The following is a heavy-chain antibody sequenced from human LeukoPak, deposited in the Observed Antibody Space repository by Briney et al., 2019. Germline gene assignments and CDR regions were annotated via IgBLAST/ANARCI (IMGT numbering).Heavy chain of an antibody. J-gene: IGHJ4*02. CDR2: IYYSGST. D-gene: IGHD1-26*01. V-gene: IGHV4-39*07. Sequence: SETLSLTCTVSGGSISSSSYYWGWIRQPPGKGLEWIGSIYYSGSTNYNPSLKSRVTISVDTSKNQFSLKLSSVTAADTAVYYCARGGWELLAWGQGTLVTVSS. CDR1: GGSISSSSYY. CDR3: ARGGWELLA.